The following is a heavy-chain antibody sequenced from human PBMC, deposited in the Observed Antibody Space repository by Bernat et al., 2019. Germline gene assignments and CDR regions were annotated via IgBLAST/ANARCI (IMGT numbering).Heavy chain of an antibody. CDR1: GFTFSSYA. CDR2: ISGSGGST. J-gene: IGHJ4*02. CDR3: LGETTVGDF. V-gene: IGHV3-23*01. D-gene: IGHD4-17*01. Sequence: EVQLLESGGGLVQPGGSLRLSCAASGFTFSSYAMSWVRQAPGKGLEGVSAISGSGGSTYYADSVKGRFTISRDNSKNTLYLQMNSLKTEDTAVYYCLGETTVGDFWGQGTLVTVSS.